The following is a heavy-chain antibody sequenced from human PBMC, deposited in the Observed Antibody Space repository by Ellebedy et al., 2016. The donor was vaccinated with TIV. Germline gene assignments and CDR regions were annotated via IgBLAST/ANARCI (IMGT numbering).Heavy chain of an antibody. D-gene: IGHD4-17*01. CDR2: ISGSGGST. CDR1: GFTFSSYA. V-gene: IGHV3-23*01. J-gene: IGHJ6*02. CDR3: AKESGDSRRDYYYGMDV. Sequence: GESLKISXAASGFTFSSYAMSWVRQAPGKGLEWVSAISGSGGSTYYADSVKGRFTISRDNSKNTLYLQMNSLRAEDTAVYYCAKESGDSRRDYYYGMDVWGQGTTVTVSS.